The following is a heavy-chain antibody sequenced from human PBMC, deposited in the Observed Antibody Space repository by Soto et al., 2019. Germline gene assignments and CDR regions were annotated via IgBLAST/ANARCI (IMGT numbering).Heavy chain of an antibody. Sequence: QVQLQESGPGLVKPSQTLSLTCTVSGGSISSGDYYWSWIRQPPGKGLEWIGYIYYSGSTYYNPSLKCRVTISVDTSKNQFSLKLSSVTAADTAVYYCARDSGYCSSTSCPYFDYWGQGTLVTVSS. J-gene: IGHJ4*02. V-gene: IGHV4-30-4*01. CDR3: ARDSGYCSSTSCPYFDY. CDR2: IYYSGST. CDR1: GGSISSGDYY. D-gene: IGHD2-2*01.